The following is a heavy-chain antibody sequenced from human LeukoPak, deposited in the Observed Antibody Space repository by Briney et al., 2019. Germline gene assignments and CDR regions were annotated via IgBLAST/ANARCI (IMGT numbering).Heavy chain of an antibody. CDR1: GFTSSSYA. J-gene: IGHJ4*02. Sequence: GRSLRLSCAASGFTSSSYAMHWVRQAPGKGLEWVAVISYDGSNKYYADSVKGRFTISRDNSKNTLYLQMNSLRAEDTAVYYCARDGATYYYDSSGYYNYPEYWGQGTLVTVSS. V-gene: IGHV3-30*04. D-gene: IGHD3-22*01. CDR3: ARDGATYYYDSSGYYNYPEY. CDR2: ISYDGSNK.